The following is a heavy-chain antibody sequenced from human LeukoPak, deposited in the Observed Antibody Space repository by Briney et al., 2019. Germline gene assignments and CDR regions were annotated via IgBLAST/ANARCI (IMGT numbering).Heavy chain of an antibody. CDR1: GYSFTSFW. Sequence: GESLKISCKGSGYSFTSFWIGWVRQMPGKGLEWMGINYPGDSDTRYSTSFQGQVTISAEESTRTAYLQWSSLKASDTAMYYCARLHYYDILTGLYFDLWGQGTLVTVSS. D-gene: IGHD3-9*01. J-gene: IGHJ4*02. CDR2: NYPGDSDT. V-gene: IGHV5-51*01. CDR3: ARLHYYDILTGLYFDL.